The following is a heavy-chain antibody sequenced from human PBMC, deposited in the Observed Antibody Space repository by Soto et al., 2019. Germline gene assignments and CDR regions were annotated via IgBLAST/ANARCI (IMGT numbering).Heavy chain of an antibody. Sequence: GESLKISCKASGYSFTTYWIGWVRQMPGKGLEWMGIIYPGDSATRYSPSFQGQVSISANKSISTAYLQWSSLKASDTAMYYCAGDSEVSKIFGVVTTYYYGMDVWGQGTTVTISS. V-gene: IGHV5-51*01. CDR1: GYSFTTYW. CDR3: AGDSEVSKIFGVVTTYYYGMDV. CDR2: IYPGDSAT. D-gene: IGHD3-3*01. J-gene: IGHJ6*02.